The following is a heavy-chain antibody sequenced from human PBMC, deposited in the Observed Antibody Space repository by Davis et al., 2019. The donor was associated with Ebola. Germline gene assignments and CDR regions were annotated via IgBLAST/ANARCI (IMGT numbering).Heavy chain of an antibody. J-gene: IGHJ4*02. D-gene: IGHD6-25*01. V-gene: IGHV1-46*01. CDR2: INPSGGST. Sequence: AASVKVSCKASGYTFTSYYMHWVRQAPGQGLEWMGIINPSGGSTSYAQKLQGRVTMTTDTSTSTTYMELRSLRSDDTAVYYCARDLAIAAIDYWGQGTLVTVSS. CDR1: GYTFTSYY. CDR3: ARDLAIAAIDY.